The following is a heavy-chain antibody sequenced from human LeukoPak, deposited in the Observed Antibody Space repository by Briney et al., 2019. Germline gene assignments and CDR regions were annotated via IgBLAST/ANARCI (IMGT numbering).Heavy chain of an antibody. V-gene: IGHV4-34*01. J-gene: IGHJ4*02. D-gene: IGHD6-13*01. CDR2: INHSGST. CDR3: ARAWEQQLDYDY. Sequence: SETLSLTCAVYGGSLTDYYCSWIRQPPGKGLEWIGEINHSGSTNYNPSLKSRVTISVDTSKNQFSLKLSSVTAADTAVYYCARAWEQQLDYDYWGQGTLVTVSS. CDR1: GGSLTDYY.